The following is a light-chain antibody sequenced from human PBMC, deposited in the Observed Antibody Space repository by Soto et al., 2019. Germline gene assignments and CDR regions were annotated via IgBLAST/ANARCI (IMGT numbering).Light chain of an antibody. CDR2: EVT. CDR1: SSDVGAYNY. CDR3: SSYTGSSTLV. V-gene: IGLV2-14*01. J-gene: IGLJ1*01. Sequence: QSVLTQPASVSGSPGQSIAISCTGSSSDVGAYNYVSWYQQHPGKAPKLMIYEVTNRPSGVSNRFSGSKSGNTASLTISGLQAEDEADYYCSSYTGSSTLVFGTGTKLTVL.